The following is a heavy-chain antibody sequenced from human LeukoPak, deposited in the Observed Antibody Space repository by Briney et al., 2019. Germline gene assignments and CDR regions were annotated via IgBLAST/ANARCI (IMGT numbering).Heavy chain of an antibody. CDR3: AKDPLPLFGMIVVVIAYYFDY. D-gene: IGHD3-22*01. CDR1: GFTFSSYA. CDR2: IRYDGSNK. Sequence: GGSLRLSCAASGFTFSSYAMHWVRQAPGKGLEWVAFIRYDGSNKYYADSVKGRFTISRDNSKNTLYLQMNSLRAEDTAVYYCAKDPLPLFGMIVVVIAYYFDYWGQGTLVTVSS. J-gene: IGHJ4*02. V-gene: IGHV3-30*02.